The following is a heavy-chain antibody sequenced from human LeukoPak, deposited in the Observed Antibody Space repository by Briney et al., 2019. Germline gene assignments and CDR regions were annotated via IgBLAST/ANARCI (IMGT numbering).Heavy chain of an antibody. J-gene: IGHJ3*02. CDR2: ISSSSSYT. Sequence: GGSLRLSCAASGFTFSDYYMSWIRQAPGKGLEWVSYISSSSSYTNYADSVKGRFTISRDNAKNSLYLQMNSLRAEDTAVYYCARAYGDKDASDIWGQGTMVTVSS. CDR1: GFTFSDYY. V-gene: IGHV3-11*06. D-gene: IGHD4-23*01. CDR3: ARAYGDKDASDI.